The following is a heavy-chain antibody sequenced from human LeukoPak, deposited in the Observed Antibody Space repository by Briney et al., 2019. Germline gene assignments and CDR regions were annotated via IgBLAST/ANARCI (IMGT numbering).Heavy chain of an antibody. Sequence: SETLSLTCAVYGGSFSGYYWSWIRQPPGKGLEWIGSIYYSGSTYYNPSLKSRVTISVDTSKNQFSLKLSSVTAADTAVYYCARHSTHYYDSSGLLQYYFDYWGQGTLVTVSS. CDR3: ARHSTHYYDSSGLLQYYFDY. J-gene: IGHJ4*02. V-gene: IGHV4-34*01. CDR1: GGSFSGYY. CDR2: IYYSGST. D-gene: IGHD3-22*01.